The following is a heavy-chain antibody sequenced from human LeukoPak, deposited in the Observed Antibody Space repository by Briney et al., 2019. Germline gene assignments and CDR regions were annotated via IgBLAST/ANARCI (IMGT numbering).Heavy chain of an antibody. CDR3: AKDPYRVVVATGNYLDP. Sequence: PGGSLRLSCAASGFAFSYYGMHWVRNAPGKGLGWVAVISHDGSNIHYGDSVKGRFTISRDNSKNTVYLQMNSLRAEDTAIYYCAKDPYRVVVATGNYLDPWGQGTLVTVSS. CDR2: ISHDGSNI. D-gene: IGHD2-15*01. V-gene: IGHV3-30*18. J-gene: IGHJ5*02. CDR1: GFAFSYYG.